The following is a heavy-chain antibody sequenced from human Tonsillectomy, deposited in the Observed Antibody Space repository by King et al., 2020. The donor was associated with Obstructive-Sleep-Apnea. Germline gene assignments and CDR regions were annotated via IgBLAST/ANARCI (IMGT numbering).Heavy chain of an antibody. J-gene: IGHJ4*02. CDR1: GGSISSGAYS. V-gene: IGHV4-30-4*07. CDR2: IYYSGST. Sequence: QLQESGPGLVKPSQTLSLTCAVSGGSISSGAYSWSWIRQPPGKGLEWIGYIYYSGSTYYNPSPKSRVTISVDTSKNQFSLKLSSVTAADTAVYYCARGGDYGDYRTAVGADYWGQGTLVTVSS. D-gene: IGHD4-17*01. CDR3: ARGGDYGDYRTAVGADY.